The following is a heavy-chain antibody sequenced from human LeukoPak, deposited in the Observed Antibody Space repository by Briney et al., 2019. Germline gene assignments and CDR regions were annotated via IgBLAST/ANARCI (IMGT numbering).Heavy chain of an antibody. CDR2: IRYDGSNK. D-gene: IGHD2-2*01. V-gene: IGHV3-30*02. CDR1: GFTFSSYE. Sequence: PGGSLRLSCAASGFTFSSYEMNWVRQAPGKGLEWVAFIRYDGSNKYYGDSVKGRFTISRDNSKNTLYLQMNSLRAEDTAVYYCAKDRESYYCSTTNCYLDYWGQGTLVTVSS. CDR3: AKDRESYYCSTTNCYLDY. J-gene: IGHJ4*02.